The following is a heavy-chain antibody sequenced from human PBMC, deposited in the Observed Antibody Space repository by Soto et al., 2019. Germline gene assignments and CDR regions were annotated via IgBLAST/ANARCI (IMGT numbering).Heavy chain of an antibody. Sequence: SETLSLTCTVSGGSVSSGSYYWSWIRQPPGKGLEWIGYIYYSGSTNYNPSLKSRVTISVDTSKNQFSLKLSSVTAADTAVYYCAKRTYCSGGSCYGMDVWGQGTTVTAP. CDR3: AKRTYCSGGSCYGMDV. CDR2: IYYSGST. J-gene: IGHJ6*02. D-gene: IGHD2-15*01. V-gene: IGHV4-61*01. CDR1: GGSVSSGSYY.